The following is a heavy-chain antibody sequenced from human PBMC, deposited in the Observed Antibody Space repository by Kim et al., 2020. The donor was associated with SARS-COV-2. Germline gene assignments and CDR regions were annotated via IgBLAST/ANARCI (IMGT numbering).Heavy chain of an antibody. D-gene: IGHD6-13*01. V-gene: IGHV4-34*01. CDR2: INHSGST. CDR1: GGSFSGYY. J-gene: IGHJ4*02. CDR3: ARLRMSRQQRYSSSSGAPGPYYFAY. Sequence: SETLSLTCAVYGGSFSGYYWSWIRQPPGKGLEWIGEINHSGSTNYNPSLKSRVTISVDTSKNQFSLKLSSVTAADTAVYYCARLRMSRQQRYSSSSGAPGPYYFAYWGQGTLVTVSS.